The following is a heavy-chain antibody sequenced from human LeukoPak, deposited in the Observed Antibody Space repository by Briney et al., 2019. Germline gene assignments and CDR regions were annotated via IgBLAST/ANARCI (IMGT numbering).Heavy chain of an antibody. CDR2: INPSGGST. CDR1: GYTFTSYY. Sequence: ASVKVSCKASGYTFTSYYMHWVRQAPGQGLEWMGIINPSGGSTSYAQKFQGRVTMTRDTSTSTVYMELSSLRSEDTAVYYCARRGRTLRERADNWFDPWGQGTLVTVSS. CDR3: ARRGRTLRERADNWFDP. J-gene: IGHJ5*02. D-gene: IGHD2-15*01. V-gene: IGHV1-46*01.